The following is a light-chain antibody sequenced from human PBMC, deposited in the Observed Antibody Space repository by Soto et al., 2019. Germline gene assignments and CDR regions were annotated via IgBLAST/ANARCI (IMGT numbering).Light chain of an antibody. CDR3: QQSHFYWT. CDR2: KAS. J-gene: IGKJ1*01. V-gene: IGKV1-5*03. Sequence: DIQMTQSPSTLPASVGDRVTITCRASQTIGDWLAWYQQKPGKVPKLLIYKASTLEGGVQSRFSGSGSGTEFTLTISSLQPDDFATYYCQQSHFYWTFGQGTKVEIK. CDR1: QTIGDW.